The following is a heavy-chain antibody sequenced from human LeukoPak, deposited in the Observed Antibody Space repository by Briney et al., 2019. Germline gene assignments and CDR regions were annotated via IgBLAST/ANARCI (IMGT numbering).Heavy chain of an antibody. V-gene: IGHV4-39*01. CDR1: GDSISSSKYY. Sequence: SETLSLTCTVSGDSISSSKYYWGWIRQSPGKGLEWIGSIYKSGSTFYNPSLKSRVIISVDTSRNQFSLKLNSVSAADTAVYYCARSLSVAGLTWGQGTLVAASS. J-gene: IGHJ5*02. D-gene: IGHD6-19*01. CDR3: ARSLSVAGLT. CDR2: IYKSGST.